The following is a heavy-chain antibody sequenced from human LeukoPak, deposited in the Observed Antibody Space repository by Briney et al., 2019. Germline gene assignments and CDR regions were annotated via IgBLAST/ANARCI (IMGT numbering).Heavy chain of an antibody. V-gene: IGHV4-61*02. CDR2: IYTSGST. CDR1: GGSISSGSYY. Sequence: PSETLSLTCTVSGGSISSGSYYWSWIRQPAGKGLEWIGRIYTSGSTNYNPSLKSRVPISVDTSKNQFSLKLISVTAADTAVYYCASLRTGDFDYWGQGALVTVSS. CDR3: ASLRTGDFDY. J-gene: IGHJ4*02. D-gene: IGHD3-10*01.